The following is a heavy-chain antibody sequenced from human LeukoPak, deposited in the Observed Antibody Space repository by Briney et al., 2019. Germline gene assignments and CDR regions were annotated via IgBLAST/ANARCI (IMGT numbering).Heavy chain of an antibody. CDR3: ARGPYSYDSSGAFDI. CDR1: GGSISSSSYY. J-gene: IGHJ3*02. CDR2: IYYSGST. V-gene: IGHV4-39*07. D-gene: IGHD3-22*01. Sequence: SETLSLTCTVSGGSISSSSYYWGWIRQPPGKGLEWIESIYYSGSTYYNPSLKSRVTISVDTSKNQFSLKLSSVTAADTAVYFCARGPYSYDSSGAFDIWGQGTMVTVSS.